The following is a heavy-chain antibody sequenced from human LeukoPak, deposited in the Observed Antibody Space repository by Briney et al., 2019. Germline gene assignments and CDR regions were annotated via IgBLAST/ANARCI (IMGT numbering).Heavy chain of an antibody. CDR2: ISAYNGNT. V-gene: IGHV1-18*01. Sequence: ASVKVSCKASGYTFTSYGISWVRQAPGQGLEWMGWISAYNGNTNYAQKLQGRVTMTTDTSTSTAYMELRSLRSDDTAVYYCAREYEQLWFRYYYYGMDVWGQGTTVTVSS. D-gene: IGHD5-18*01. J-gene: IGHJ6*02. CDR3: AREYEQLWFRYYYYGMDV. CDR1: GYTFTSYG.